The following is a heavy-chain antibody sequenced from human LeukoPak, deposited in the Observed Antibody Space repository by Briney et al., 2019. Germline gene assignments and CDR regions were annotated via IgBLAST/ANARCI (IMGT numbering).Heavy chain of an antibody. CDR3: ARDSGSGGP. J-gene: IGHJ5*02. CDR1: GFIFSDFW. D-gene: IGHD6-19*01. Sequence: PGGSLRLSCAASGFIFSDFWMTWVRQAPGKGLEWVAHIKPDGSEKNHVDSVKGRFTLFRGDAKNSVYLQMNSLRVEDTAVYYCARDSGSGGPWGQGTPVTVSS. CDR2: IKPDGSEK. V-gene: IGHV3-7*01.